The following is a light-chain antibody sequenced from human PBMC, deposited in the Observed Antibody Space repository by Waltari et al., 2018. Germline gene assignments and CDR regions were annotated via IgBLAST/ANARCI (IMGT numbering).Light chain of an antibody. CDR2: WTS. J-gene: IGKJ2*01. Sequence: DIVMTQSPDSLAVSLGERATINCKSSQSLSYSSNNKNYLAWYQQRLGQPPKLLIYWTSTRESGVPDRFSGSGSGTDFTLTISSLQAEDVAVYYCQQYYSTPYTFGQGTKLEIK. CDR3: QQYYSTPYT. V-gene: IGKV4-1*01. CDR1: QSLSYSSNNKNY.